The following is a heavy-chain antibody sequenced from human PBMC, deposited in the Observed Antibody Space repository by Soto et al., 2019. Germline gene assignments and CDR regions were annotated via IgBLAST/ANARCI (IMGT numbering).Heavy chain of an antibody. CDR2: IYYSGST. CDR3: ARVVNYYDSSGPSNWFDP. J-gene: IGHJ5*02. Sequence: SETLSLTCTVSGGSVSSGSYYWSWIRQPPGKGLEWIGYIYYSGSTNYNPSLKSRFTISVDTSKNQFSLKLSSVTAADTAVYYCARVVNYYDSSGPSNWFDPWGQGTLVTVSS. CDR1: GGSVSSGSYY. V-gene: IGHV4-61*01. D-gene: IGHD3-22*01.